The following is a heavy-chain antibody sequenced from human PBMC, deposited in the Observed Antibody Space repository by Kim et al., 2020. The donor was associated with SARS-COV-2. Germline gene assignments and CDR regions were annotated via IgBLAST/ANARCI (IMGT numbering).Heavy chain of an antibody. D-gene: IGHD3-3*01. V-gene: IGHV4-39*01. CDR3: ASSGYDFWSGSADV. J-gene: IGHJ6*02. Sequence: NPSLKSRVTISVDTSKNQFSLKLSSVTAADTAVYYCASSGYDFWSGSADVWGQGTTVTVSS.